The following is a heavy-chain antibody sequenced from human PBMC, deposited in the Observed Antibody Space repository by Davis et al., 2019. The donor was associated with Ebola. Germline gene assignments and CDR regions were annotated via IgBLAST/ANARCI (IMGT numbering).Heavy chain of an antibody. CDR1: GFTFRGSA. CDR2: IRSKANSYEK. V-gene: IGHV3-73*01. Sequence: GGSLRLSCAASGFTFRGSAMYWVPQASGKGLEWVGSIRSKANSYEKAYASSVKGRFTISRNDSKNTANLQMNKLKTEDTAVYYCTLTYYYDSSGSPFDYWGQGTLVTVSS. D-gene: IGHD3-22*01. J-gene: IGHJ4*02. CDR3: TLTYYYDSSGSPFDY.